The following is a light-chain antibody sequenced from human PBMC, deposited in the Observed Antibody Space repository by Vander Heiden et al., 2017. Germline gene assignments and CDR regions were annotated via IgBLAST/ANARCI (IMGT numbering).Light chain of an antibody. CDR1: SSDIGNYNF. CDR2: EVS. CDR3: SSYAGSNNLV. J-gene: IGLJ3*02. Sequence: QSALPQPPSASGSPGQSVTISCTGTSSDIGNYNFVSCYQQHPDKAPKLIIYEVSKRPSGVPDRFSGSKSGNTASLTVSGLQAEDEAGYYCSSYAGSNNLVFGGGTKLTVL. V-gene: IGLV2-8*01.